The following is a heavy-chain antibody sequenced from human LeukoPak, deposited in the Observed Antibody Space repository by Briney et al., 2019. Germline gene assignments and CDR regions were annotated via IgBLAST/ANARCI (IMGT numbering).Heavy chain of an antibody. CDR1: GGTFISYA. CDR2: IIPIVGIA. V-gene: IGHV1-69*04. CDR3: ARDGEMATIYFDY. D-gene: IGHD5-24*01. J-gene: IGHJ4*02. Sequence: ASVKVSFKASGGTFISYALSWVRQAPGQGLEWMGTIIPIVGIANYAQKFQGRATITADKSTSTAYMELSSLRSEDTAVYYCARDGEMATIYFDYWGQGTLVTVSS.